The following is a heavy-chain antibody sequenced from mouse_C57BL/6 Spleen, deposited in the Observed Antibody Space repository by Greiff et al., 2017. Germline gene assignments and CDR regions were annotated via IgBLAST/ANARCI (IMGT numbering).Heavy chain of an antibody. D-gene: IGHD2-2*01. V-gene: IGHV1-15*01. CDR2: IDPETGGT. Sequence: QVQLKESGAELVRPGASVTLSCKASGYTFTDYEMHWVKQTPVHGLEWIGAIDPETGGTAYNQKFKGKAILTADKSSGTAYMELRSLTSEDSAVYYCTRGMVTTAMDDWGQGTSVTVSS. CDR3: TRGMVTTAMDD. CDR1: GYTFTDYE. J-gene: IGHJ4*01.